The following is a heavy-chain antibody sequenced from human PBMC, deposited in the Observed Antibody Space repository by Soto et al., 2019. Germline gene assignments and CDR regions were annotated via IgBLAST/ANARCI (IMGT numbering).Heavy chain of an antibody. Sequence: QVQLAESGGGVVQPGRSLRLSCAASGFTFSDYAMHWVRQAPGKGLEWVALISYDGSDQYYGDSVRGRFTISRDNSKNMLYLQMNSLRPEDTAVYFCPKDRTIASRFDYWGQGTLVTVSS. CDR3: PKDRTIASRFDY. V-gene: IGHV3-30*18. CDR2: ISYDGSDQ. CDR1: GFTFSDYA. J-gene: IGHJ4*02. D-gene: IGHD6-13*01.